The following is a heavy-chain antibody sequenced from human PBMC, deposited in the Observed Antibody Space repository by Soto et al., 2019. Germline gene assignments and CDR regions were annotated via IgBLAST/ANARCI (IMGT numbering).Heavy chain of an antibody. CDR2: ISDSSSVT. Sequence: GESLKISCAASGFTFSSYSMNWVRQAPGKGLEWISYISDSSSVTYYADSVKGRFTISRDNAKNSLYLQMNSLRAEDTAVYYCARAYRYSGYDRRGYYYYYMDVWGKGTTVTVSS. CDR3: ARAYRYSGYDRRGYYYYYMDV. CDR1: GFTFSSYS. J-gene: IGHJ6*03. V-gene: IGHV3-48*01. D-gene: IGHD5-12*01.